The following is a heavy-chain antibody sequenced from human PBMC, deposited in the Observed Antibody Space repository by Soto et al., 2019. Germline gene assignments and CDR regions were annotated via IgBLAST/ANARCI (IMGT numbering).Heavy chain of an antibody. CDR3: ARYRGDYRFDY. CDR1: GFTFSSYG. D-gene: IGHD1-26*01. CDR2: IWYDGSNK. V-gene: IGHV3-33*01. J-gene: IGHJ4*02. Sequence: QAQLVESGGGVVQPGRSLRLSCAASGFTFSSYGMHWVRQAPGKGLEWVAVIWYDGSNKYYADSVKGRFTISRDNSKNTLYLQMNSLRAEDTAVYYCARYRGDYRFDYWGQGTLVTVSS.